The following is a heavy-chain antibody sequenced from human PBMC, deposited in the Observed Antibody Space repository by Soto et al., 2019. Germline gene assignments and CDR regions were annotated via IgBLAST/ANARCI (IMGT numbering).Heavy chain of an antibody. D-gene: IGHD3-3*01. CDR1: GGSIISYY. CDR3: ARGSGDCWSGYYPFDY. V-gene: IGHV4-59*01. CDR2: IYDSGST. J-gene: IGHJ4*02. Sequence: SEALSLTCTVSGGSIISYYWSWILQPPWKGLEWIGYIYDSGSTNYNPSLKSRVTISVDTSKNQFSLKLSSVTAADTAVYYCARGSGDCWSGYYPFDYWGQGTLVTVSS.